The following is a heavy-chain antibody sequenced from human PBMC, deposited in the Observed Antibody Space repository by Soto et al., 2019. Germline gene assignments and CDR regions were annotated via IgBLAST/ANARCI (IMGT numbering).Heavy chain of an antibody. CDR2: IYHSGST. D-gene: IGHD2-15*01. J-gene: IGHJ5*02. CDR3: ATRTPAQYCSGGSCYSGWFDP. Sequence: PETLSLTCAVSGYSISSGYYWGWIRQPPGKGLEWIGSIYHSGSTYYNPSLKSRVTISVDTSKNQFSLKLSSVTAADTAVYYCATRTPAQYCSGGSCYSGWFDPWGQGTLVTVSS. V-gene: IGHV4-38-2*01. CDR1: GYSISSGYY.